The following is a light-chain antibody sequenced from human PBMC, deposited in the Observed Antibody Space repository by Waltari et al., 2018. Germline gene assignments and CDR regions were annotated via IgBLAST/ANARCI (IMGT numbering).Light chain of an antibody. Sequence: QSALTQPPSVSAAPGQKVPISCSGTRFNIANNFLSWYQQPPGTPPKLLISGNNKRPSGIPDRFSGSKSGTSATLGITGLQTGDEADYYCGTWDSSLSAGVFGGGTKLTVL. CDR2: GNN. J-gene: IGLJ3*02. V-gene: IGLV1-51*01. CDR1: RFNIANNF. CDR3: GTWDSSLSAGV.